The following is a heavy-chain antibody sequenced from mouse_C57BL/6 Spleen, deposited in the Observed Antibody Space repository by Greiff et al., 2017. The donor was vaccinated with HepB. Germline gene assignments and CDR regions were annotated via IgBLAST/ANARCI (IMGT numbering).Heavy chain of an antibody. CDR1: GFNIKNTY. Sequence: EVQVVESVAELVRPGASVKLSCTASGFNIKNTYMHWVKQRPEQGLEWIGRIDPANGNTKYATKFQGKATITADTSSNTAYLQLSSLTSEDTSIYYRARSYYYGSSYDHWYFDVGGTGTTVTVSS. V-gene: IGHV14-3*01. CDR3: ARSYYYGSSYDHWYFDV. D-gene: IGHD1-1*01. J-gene: IGHJ1*03. CDR2: IDPANGNT.